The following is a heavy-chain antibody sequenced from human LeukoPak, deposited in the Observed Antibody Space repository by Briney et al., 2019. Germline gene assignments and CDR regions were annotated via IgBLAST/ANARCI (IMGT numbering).Heavy chain of an antibody. CDR3: ARVPSKDISGWWGY. V-gene: IGHV4-34*01. Sequence: SETLSLTCAVYGGSFSGYYWSWIRQPPGKGLEWIGEINHSGSTNYNPSLKSRVTISVDTSKNQFSLKLSSVTAADTAVYYCARVPSKDISGWWGYWGQGTLVTVSS. D-gene: IGHD6-19*01. CDR1: GGSFSGYY. J-gene: IGHJ4*02. CDR2: INHSGST.